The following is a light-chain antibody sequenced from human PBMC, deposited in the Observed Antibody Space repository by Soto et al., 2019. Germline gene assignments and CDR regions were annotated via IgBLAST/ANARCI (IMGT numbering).Light chain of an antibody. CDR3: QKYNCASWT. J-gene: IGKJ1*01. Sequence: DFQMTQSPSSLSASVGDRVTITCRATQAISNYLAWYQQKPGKVPKLLIYAAFTFQSGVPSRFSGSGSGTDFTLTIRSLQPEDVASYYCQKYNCASWTFGQGTRVEIK. CDR1: QAISNY. CDR2: AAF. V-gene: IGKV1-27*01.